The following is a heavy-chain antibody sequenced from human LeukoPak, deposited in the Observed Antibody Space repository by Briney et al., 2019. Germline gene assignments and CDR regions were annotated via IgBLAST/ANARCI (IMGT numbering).Heavy chain of an antibody. CDR1: GFTFSSYS. D-gene: IGHD5-24*01. Sequence: GGSLRLSCAASGFTFSSYSMNWVRQAPGKGLEWVSSISSSSSYIYYADSVKGRFTISRDNAKNSLYLQMNSLRAEDTAVYYCARNFRDGYRYPHAFDIWGQGTMVTVSS. J-gene: IGHJ3*02. CDR2: ISSSSSYI. CDR3: ARNFRDGYRYPHAFDI. V-gene: IGHV3-21*01.